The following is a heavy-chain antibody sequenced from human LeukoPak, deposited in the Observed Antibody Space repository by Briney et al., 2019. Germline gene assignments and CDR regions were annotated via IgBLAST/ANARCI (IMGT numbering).Heavy chain of an antibody. CDR1: GFTFSSYE. V-gene: IGHV3-48*03. Sequence: GGSLRLSCAASGFTFSSYEMNWVRQAPGKGLEGVSYISSSGSTIYYADSVKGRFTISRDNAKNSLYLQMNSLRAEDTALYYCAKEGSGSGFDPWGQGTLVTVSS. D-gene: IGHD3-10*01. J-gene: IGHJ5*02. CDR3: AKEGSGSGFDP. CDR2: ISSSGSTI.